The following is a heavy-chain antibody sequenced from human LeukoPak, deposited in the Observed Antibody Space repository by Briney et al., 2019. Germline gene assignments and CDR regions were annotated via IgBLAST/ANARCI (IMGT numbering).Heavy chain of an antibody. V-gene: IGHV3-7*01. Sequence: GGSLRLSCVASGFTFGKYWMSWVRQAPGKGLEWVANIKLDGSEKNYVDSVKGRFTISRDNTKNSLYLQMNSLRAEDTAVYYCAREFEPIFGVSYYGMDVWGQGTTVTVSS. CDR2: IKLDGSEK. D-gene: IGHD3-3*01. CDR1: GFTFGKYW. J-gene: IGHJ6*02. CDR3: AREFEPIFGVSYYGMDV.